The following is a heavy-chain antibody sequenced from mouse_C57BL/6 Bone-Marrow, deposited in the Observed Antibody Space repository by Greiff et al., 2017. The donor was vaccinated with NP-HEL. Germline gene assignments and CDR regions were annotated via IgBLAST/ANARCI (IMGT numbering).Heavy chain of an antibody. J-gene: IGHJ4*01. V-gene: IGHV1-22*01. CDR1: GYTFTDYN. Sequence: DVKLVESGPELVKPGASVKMSCKASGYTFTDYNMHWVKQSHGKSLEWIGYINPNNGGTSYNQKFKGKATLTVNKSSSTAYMELRSLTSEDSAVYYCARPLYYAMDYWGQGTSVTVSS. CDR2: INPNNGGT. CDR3: ARPLYYAMDY.